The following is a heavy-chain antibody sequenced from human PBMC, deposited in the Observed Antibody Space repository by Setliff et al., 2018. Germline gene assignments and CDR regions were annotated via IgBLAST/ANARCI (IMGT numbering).Heavy chain of an antibody. CDR1: GFTFSNAW. D-gene: IGHD2-2*03. V-gene: IGHV3-11*01. Sequence: GGSLRLSCAASGFTFSNAWMSWVRQAPGKGLEWVSYITSSGTTTFYTDSVKGRFAISRDNARNSLYLQMNSLRVEDTAVYYCARDGYPGTSWGQGTLVTVSS. J-gene: IGHJ5*02. CDR2: ITSSGTTT. CDR3: ARDGYPGTS.